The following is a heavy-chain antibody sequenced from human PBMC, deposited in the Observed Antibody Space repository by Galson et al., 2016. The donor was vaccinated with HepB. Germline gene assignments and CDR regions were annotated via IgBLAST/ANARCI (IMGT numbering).Heavy chain of an antibody. CDR3: ATVRRFFAWMFVGATFDM. J-gene: IGHJ3*02. D-gene: IGHD3-9*01. CDR1: GFIFSYAW. CDR2: VKSRADGGTT. V-gene: IGHV3-15*05. Sequence: SLRLSCAGSGFIFSYAWMTWVRQAPGKGLEWVGRVKSRADGGTTDYAAPVKGRFTISRDDSKNTLFLHMNSLKTEDTAVYYCATVRRFFAWMFVGATFDMWGQGTLVTVSS.